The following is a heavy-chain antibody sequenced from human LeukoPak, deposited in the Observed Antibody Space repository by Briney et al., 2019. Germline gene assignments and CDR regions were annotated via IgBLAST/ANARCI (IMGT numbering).Heavy chain of an antibody. V-gene: IGHV3-23*01. CDR3: AKRVDDYGDYFDY. J-gene: IGHJ4*02. D-gene: IGHD4-17*01. Sequence: GASLRLSCAASGFTFSSYAMSWVRQAPGKGLEWVSAISGSGGSTYYADSVKGRFTISRDNSKNTLYLQMNSLRAEDTAVYYCAKRVDDYGDYFDYWGQGTLATVSS. CDR2: ISGSGGST. CDR1: GFTFSSYA.